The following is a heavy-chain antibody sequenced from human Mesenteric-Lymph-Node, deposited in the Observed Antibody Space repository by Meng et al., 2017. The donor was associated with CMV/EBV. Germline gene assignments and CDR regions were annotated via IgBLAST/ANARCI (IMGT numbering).Heavy chain of an antibody. CDR3: AKNRGYDLEVSWFDP. Sequence: GGSLRLSCAASGFTFSSFGMHWVRQSPGKGLGWVAFIWYDGSNEYYADSVKGRFTISRDNSYDRLHLQMHSLRAEDTAVYYCAKNRGYDLEVSWFDPWGQGTLVTVSS. CDR2: IWYDGSNE. V-gene: IGHV3-30*02. CDR1: GFTFSSFG. D-gene: IGHD5-12*01. J-gene: IGHJ5*02.